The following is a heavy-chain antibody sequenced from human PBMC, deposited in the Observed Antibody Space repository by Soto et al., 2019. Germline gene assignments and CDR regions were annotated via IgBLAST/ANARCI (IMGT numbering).Heavy chain of an antibody. Sequence: ASVKVACKASGYTFTSHGITWVRQAPGRGLEWMGWISASNGNTNYAQKLQGRVTMTTDTSTSTIYMELSSLRSDDTAVYYCARVVVAATNWFDPWGQGTLVTVSS. CDR3: ARVVVAATNWFDP. J-gene: IGHJ5*02. V-gene: IGHV1-18*04. CDR1: GYTFTSHG. CDR2: ISASNGNT. D-gene: IGHD2-15*01.